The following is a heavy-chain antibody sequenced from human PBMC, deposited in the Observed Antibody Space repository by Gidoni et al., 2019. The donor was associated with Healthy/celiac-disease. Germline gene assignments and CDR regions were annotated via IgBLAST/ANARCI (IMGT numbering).Heavy chain of an antibody. Sequence: QVQLVESGGGVVQPGRSLRLSCAASGFTFSSYAMHWVRQAPGKGLEWVAVISYDGSNKYYADSVKGRFTISRDNSKNTLYLQMNSLRAEDTAVYYCARTHYYDSSGYHIWGQGTLVTVSS. V-gene: IGHV3-30-3*01. D-gene: IGHD3-22*01. CDR2: ISYDGSNK. CDR3: ARTHYYDSSGYHI. J-gene: IGHJ4*02. CDR1: GFTFSSYA.